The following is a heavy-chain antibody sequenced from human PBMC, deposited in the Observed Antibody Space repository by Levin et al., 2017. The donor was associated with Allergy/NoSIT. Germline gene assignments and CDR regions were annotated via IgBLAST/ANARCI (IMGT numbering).Heavy chain of an antibody. CDR2: ISWDSVNI. V-gene: IGHV3-9*01. CDR3: AKEKYYGSGSFFYYLAMDV. Sequence: GGSLRLSCAASGFTFDDYAMHWVRQAPGKGLEWVSSISWDSVNIGYAGSVKGRFTISRDNAKNSLYLQMNSLRAADTTPDYCAKEKYYGSGSFFYYLAMDVWGRGTTVTVSS. CDR1: GFTFDDYA. J-gene: IGHJ6*01. D-gene: IGHD3-10*01.